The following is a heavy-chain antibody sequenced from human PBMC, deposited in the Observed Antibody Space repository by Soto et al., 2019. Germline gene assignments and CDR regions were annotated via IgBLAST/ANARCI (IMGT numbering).Heavy chain of an antibody. Sequence: QLVESGGDLVQPGGSLRLSCVASGFNFIWLNWVRQTPGKGLEWVATIKEDGSEKYYVDSVTGRFTISRDKVENSMFLQLNSLRGADTAVYYCARTRVGSYSFDLWGQGTIVTVSS. D-gene: IGHD1-26*01. J-gene: IGHJ3*01. CDR3: ARTRVGSYSFDL. CDR2: IKEDGSEK. V-gene: IGHV3-7*05. CDR1: GFNFIW.